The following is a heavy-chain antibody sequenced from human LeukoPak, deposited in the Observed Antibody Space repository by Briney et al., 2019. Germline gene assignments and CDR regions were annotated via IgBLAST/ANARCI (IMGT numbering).Heavy chain of an antibody. CDR2: ISSSSSYT. CDR1: GFTFSDYY. CDR3: ARDLTSSSATIDY. D-gene: IGHD5-12*01. V-gene: IGHV3-11*05. J-gene: IGHJ4*02. Sequence: SGGSLRLSCAASGFTFSDYYMSWIRQAPGKGLEWVSYISSSSSYTNYADSVKGRFTISRDNAKTSLYLQMNSLRAEDTAVYYCARDLTSSSATIDYWGQGTLVTVSS.